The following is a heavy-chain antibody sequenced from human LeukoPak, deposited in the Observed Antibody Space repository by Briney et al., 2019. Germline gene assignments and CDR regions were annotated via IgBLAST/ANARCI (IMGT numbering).Heavy chain of an antibody. CDR3: ARDVCGNWNDDCFYGMDV. CDR2: INTNTGNP. Sequence: ASVKVSCKASGYTFTSYAMNWVRQAPGQGLEWMGWINTNTGNPTYAQGFTGRFVFSLDTSVGTAYLQISSLKAEDTAVYYCARDVCGNWNDDCFYGMDVWGQGTTVTVSS. J-gene: IGHJ6*02. CDR1: GYTFTSYA. D-gene: IGHD1-1*01. V-gene: IGHV7-4-1*02.